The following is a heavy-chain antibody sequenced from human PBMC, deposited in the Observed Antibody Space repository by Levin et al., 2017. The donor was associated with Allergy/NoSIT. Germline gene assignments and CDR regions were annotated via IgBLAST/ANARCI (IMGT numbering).Heavy chain of an antibody. V-gene: IGHV3-30*18. CDR3: AKEFPGDYYYYDYYMDV. CDR2: ISYDGSNK. D-gene: IGHD4-17*01. Sequence: GGSLRLSCAASGFTFSSYGMHWVRQAPGKGLEWVAVISYDGSNKYYADSVKGRFTISRDNSKNTLYLQMNSLRAEDTAVYYCAKEFPGDYYYYDYYMDVWGKGTTVTVSS. J-gene: IGHJ6*03. CDR1: GFTFSSYG.